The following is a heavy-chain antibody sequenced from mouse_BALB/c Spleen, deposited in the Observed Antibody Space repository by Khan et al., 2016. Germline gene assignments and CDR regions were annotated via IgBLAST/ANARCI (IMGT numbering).Heavy chain of an antibody. D-gene: IGHD1-1*01. J-gene: IGHJ3*01. V-gene: IGHV4-1*02. Sequence: EVQLQESGGGLVQPGGSLKLSCAAAGFDFSRYWMSWVRQAPGKGLEWIGEINPDSSTINYTPSLKDKFIISRDNAKNTLYLQMSKVRSEDTALSYCARAGYYGYLAYWGQGTLVTVSA. CDR2: INPDSSTI. CDR3: ARAGYYGYLAY. CDR1: GFDFSRYW.